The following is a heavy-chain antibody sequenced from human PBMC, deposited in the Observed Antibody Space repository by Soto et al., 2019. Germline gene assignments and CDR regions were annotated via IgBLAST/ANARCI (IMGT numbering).Heavy chain of an antibody. J-gene: IGHJ4*02. V-gene: IGHV3-64D*06. CDR3: VRQAHGLDGVAFDY. CDR1: GFIFSEST. Sequence: GGSLRLSCSASGFIFSESTIYWVRQVPGKGLEAISAVSTSGRSTYYADSVKDRFTISRDNSKNTLFLQMGSLRPEDTAIYYCVRQAHGLDGVAFDYWGQGTQVTVSS. CDR2: VSTSGRST. D-gene: IGHD2-15*01.